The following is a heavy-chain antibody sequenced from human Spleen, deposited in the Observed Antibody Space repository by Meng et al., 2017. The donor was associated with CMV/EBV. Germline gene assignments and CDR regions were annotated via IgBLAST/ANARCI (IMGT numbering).Heavy chain of an antibody. CDR1: GGSISTYF. Sequence: SETLSLTCTVSGGSISTYFWSWIRQTPGKGLEWIGSIYHSGRINYNPSLKSRVSISVDTSKNQFSLKLYSVTAADTAVYYCARDVAATYYFDYWGQGTLVTVSS. J-gene: IGHJ4*02. CDR2: IYHSGRI. V-gene: IGHV4-59*01. D-gene: IGHD6-13*01. CDR3: ARDVAATYYFDY.